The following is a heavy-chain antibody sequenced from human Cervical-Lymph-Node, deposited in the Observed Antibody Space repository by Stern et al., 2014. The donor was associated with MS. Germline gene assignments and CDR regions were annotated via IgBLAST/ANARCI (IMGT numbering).Heavy chain of an antibody. Sequence: VQLVESGSALKKPGASVKVSCKASGYSFTNYAMNWVRQAPGHGLEWMGWINTNTGHPTYGQGYTGRFVLSLDTSVSTAYLQISSLKVEDTAVYYCARGGASWRYGMDVWGQGTTVTVSS. J-gene: IGHJ6*02. V-gene: IGHV7-4-1*02. CDR1: GYSFTNYA. D-gene: IGHD5-12*01. CDR3: ARGGASWRYGMDV. CDR2: INTNTGHP.